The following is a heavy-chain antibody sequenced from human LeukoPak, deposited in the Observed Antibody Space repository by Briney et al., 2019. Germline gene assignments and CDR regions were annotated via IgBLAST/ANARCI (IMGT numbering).Heavy chain of an antibody. V-gene: IGHV4-38-2*02. Sequence: PSETLSLTCTVSGYSISSGYYWGWIRQPPGKGLEWIGSIYHSGSTYYNPSLKSRVTISVDTYKYQFSLKLSSVTAADTAVYYCARAAYYYDSSGYHDYWGQGTLVTVSS. CDR3: ARAAYYYDSSGYHDY. J-gene: IGHJ4*02. D-gene: IGHD3-22*01. CDR1: GYSISSGYY. CDR2: IYHSGST.